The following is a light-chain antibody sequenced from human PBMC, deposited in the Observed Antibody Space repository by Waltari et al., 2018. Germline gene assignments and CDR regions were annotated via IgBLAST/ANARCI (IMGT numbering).Light chain of an antibody. CDR1: QSVRSNY. J-gene: IGKJ4*01. V-gene: IGKV3D-20*01. CDR2: DAS. CDR3: QQFGTSPLT. Sequence: EIVLTQSPATLSLSPGERATLSCGASQSVRSNYLAWYQQKPGLAPRLLIYDASSRATGIPDRFSGSGSGTDFTLTISRLEPEDFAVYYCQQFGTSPLTFGGGTKVEIK.